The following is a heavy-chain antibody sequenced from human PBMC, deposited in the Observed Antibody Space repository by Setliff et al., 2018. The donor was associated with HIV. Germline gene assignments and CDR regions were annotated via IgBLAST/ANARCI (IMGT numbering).Heavy chain of an antibody. V-gene: IGHV4-39*07. Sequence: PSETLSLTCTVSGDSISRDFYYWGWIRQPPGKGLEWIGSIYYSGSTYYNPSLKSRVTISVDTSKNQFSLKLSSVTAADTAVYYCARDQRYCTNALCPEALDVWGKGTTVTVSS. CDR3: ARDQRYCTNALCPEALDV. D-gene: IGHD2-8*01. J-gene: IGHJ6*04. CDR1: GDSISRDFYY. CDR2: IYYSGST.